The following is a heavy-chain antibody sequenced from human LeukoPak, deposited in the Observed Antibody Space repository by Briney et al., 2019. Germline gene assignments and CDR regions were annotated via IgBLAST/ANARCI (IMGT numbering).Heavy chain of an antibody. J-gene: IGHJ4*02. Sequence: SETLSLTCDVSGVSINTCCYYWTWIRPPPGKGLEWIGYKYYSGSTRYNSSLRSRLTISLDSSKNQFSLRLTSVTAADTAVYYCARGRSYGFDFDSWGPGTLVIVSS. CDR2: KYYSGST. D-gene: IGHD5-18*01. CDR1: GVSINTCCYY. V-gene: IGHV4-61*01. CDR3: ARGRSYGFDFDS.